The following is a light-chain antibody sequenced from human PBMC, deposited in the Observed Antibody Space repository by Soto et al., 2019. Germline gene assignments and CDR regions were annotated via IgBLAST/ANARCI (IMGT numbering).Light chain of an antibody. CDR1: QSITTY. J-gene: IGKJ2*01. CDR2: AAS. CDR3: LQSYSTPRT. Sequence: DIQLTQSPSSLSASVGDRVTITCRASQSITTYLNWYQQKPGKAPKLLIYAASTLQSGVPSRFSGSGSGTDVTLTISSLQPEDFATYYCLQSYSTPRTFGQGTNLEIK. V-gene: IGKV1-39*01.